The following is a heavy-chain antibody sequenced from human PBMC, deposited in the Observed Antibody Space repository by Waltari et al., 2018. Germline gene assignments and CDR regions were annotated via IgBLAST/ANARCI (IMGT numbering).Heavy chain of an antibody. CDR2: IYSRGVT. Sequence: QVQLQESGPGLVKPSETLSLTCTVSGGSISSYYWSWIRQPAGKGLEWIGRIYSRGVTNFHPSRQRRVTMSVDTSKNQFSLKLSSVTAADTAVYYCAVYSSSWSRDAFDIWGQGTMVTVSS. V-gene: IGHV4-4*07. CDR1: GGSISSYY. J-gene: IGHJ3*02. CDR3: AVYSSSWSRDAFDI. D-gene: IGHD6-13*01.